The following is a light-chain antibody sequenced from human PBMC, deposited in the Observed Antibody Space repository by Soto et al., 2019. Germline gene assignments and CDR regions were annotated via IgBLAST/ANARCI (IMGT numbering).Light chain of an antibody. J-gene: IGKJ1*01. CDR1: QGIRNF. CDR2: GAS. Sequence: DIQMTQSPSSLSASVGDRVTITCRASQGIRNFLAWYQQRPGKPPKLLIYGASTLQSGVPSRFSGSGSGTDFTLTISSLQPEDIATYYCQKYDMEPPGTFGQGTKVEIK. V-gene: IGKV1-27*01. CDR3: QKYDMEPPGT.